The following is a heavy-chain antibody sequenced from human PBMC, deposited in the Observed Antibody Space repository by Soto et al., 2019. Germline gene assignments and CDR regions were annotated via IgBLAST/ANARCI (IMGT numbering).Heavy chain of an antibody. J-gene: IGHJ4*02. CDR3: ARDSDLSNYAGDF. V-gene: IGHV1-18*01. CDR2: IGPYNGNT. CDR1: GYTFINYA. D-gene: IGHD4-4*01. Sequence: QVQLVQSGAEVRKPGASVKVSCKTSGYTFINYAFNWVRQAPGQGLEWMGWIGPYNGNTNYAQKFQGRVTMTTDTSTATAYMELRSLRSGDTDVYYCARDSDLSNYAGDFWGQGTLVTVSS.